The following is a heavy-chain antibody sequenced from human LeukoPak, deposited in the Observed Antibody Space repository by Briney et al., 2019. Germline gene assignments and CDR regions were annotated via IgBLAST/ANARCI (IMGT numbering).Heavy chain of an antibody. CDR2: INSDGSGT. V-gene: IGHV3-74*01. J-gene: IGHJ4*02. Sequence: GGSLRLSCAASGFTFSTSWMHWVRQAPGKGLVWVSRINSDGSGTTYADSVKGRFTISRENAKNTLYLQMNSLSAEDTAVYYCARGTAVAGTDYWGQGTLVTVSS. CDR3: ARGTAVAGTDY. D-gene: IGHD6-19*01. CDR1: GFTFSTSW.